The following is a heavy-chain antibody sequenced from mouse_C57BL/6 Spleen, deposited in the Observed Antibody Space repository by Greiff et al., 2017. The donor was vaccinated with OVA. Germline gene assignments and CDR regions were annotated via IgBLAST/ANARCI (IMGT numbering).Heavy chain of an antibody. Sequence: QVQLQQPGAELVKPGASVKMSCKASGYTFTSYWITWVKQRPGQGLEWIGEIYPGSGSTNYNEKFKSKATLTGDTSSSTAYMQLSSLTSEDSAVYYCARYAGYYWGYYAMDYWGQGTSVTVSS. V-gene: IGHV1-55*01. CDR2: IYPGSGST. CDR1: GYTFTSYW. CDR3: ARYAGYYWGYYAMDY. J-gene: IGHJ4*01. D-gene: IGHD2-3*01.